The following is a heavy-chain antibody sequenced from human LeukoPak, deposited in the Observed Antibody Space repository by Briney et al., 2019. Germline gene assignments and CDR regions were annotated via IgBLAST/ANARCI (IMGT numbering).Heavy chain of an antibody. D-gene: IGHD3-10*01. CDR3: ARAGVSYWFDP. J-gene: IGHJ5*02. CDR1: GYTFTSYY. V-gene: IGHV1-46*01. Sequence: ASVKVSCKASGYTFTSYYMHWVRQAPGQGLEWMGIINPSGGSTSYAQKFQGRVTMTRDTSTSTVYTELSSLRSEDTAVYYCARAGVSYWFDPWGQGTLVTVSS. CDR2: INPSGGST.